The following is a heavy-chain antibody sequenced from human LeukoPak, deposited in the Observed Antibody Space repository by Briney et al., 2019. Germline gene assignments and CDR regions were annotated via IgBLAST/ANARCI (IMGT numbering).Heavy chain of an antibody. CDR2: ISGSGGST. V-gene: IGHV3-23*01. CDR1: GFTFSSYA. J-gene: IGHJ6*02. CDR3: ARDFWSGYYSRRGYYGMDV. D-gene: IGHD3-3*01. Sequence: PGGPLRLSCAASGFTFSSYAMSWVRQAPGKGLECVSAISGSGGSTYYADSVKGRFTISRDNTKNTHYLQMNSLRAEDTAVYYCARDFWSGYYSRRGYYGMDVWGQETTVTVSS.